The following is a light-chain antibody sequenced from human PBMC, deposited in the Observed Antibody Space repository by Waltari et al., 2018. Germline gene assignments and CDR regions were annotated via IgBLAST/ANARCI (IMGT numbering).Light chain of an antibody. CDR1: QSISSSY. CDR2: GAS. J-gene: IGKJ4*01. V-gene: IGKV3-20*01. Sequence: EMVLTQSPVTLSLSPGERAILSCRASQSISSSYLTWFQQKPGQAPRLLIYGASARATGIPDRLSGAGSGTNFTLTISRLEPEDFAVYYCQQYGRSPLTFGGGTKVEIK. CDR3: QQYGRSPLT.